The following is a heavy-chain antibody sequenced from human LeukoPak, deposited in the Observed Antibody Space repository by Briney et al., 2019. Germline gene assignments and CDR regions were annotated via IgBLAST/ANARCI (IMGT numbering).Heavy chain of an antibody. V-gene: IGHV3-7*01. Sequence: GGSLRLSCAASGFIFRNHWMSWVRQVPGRGLEWVAHIKQDGNEKHYVDSVEGRFTLSRDDFKNSLYLQMNSLRVDDSAVYYCARGPNYGDRVDYFDYWGQGTLVTVSS. CDR2: IKQDGNEK. J-gene: IGHJ4*02. CDR1: GFIFRNHW. D-gene: IGHD4-17*01. CDR3: ARGPNYGDRVDYFDY.